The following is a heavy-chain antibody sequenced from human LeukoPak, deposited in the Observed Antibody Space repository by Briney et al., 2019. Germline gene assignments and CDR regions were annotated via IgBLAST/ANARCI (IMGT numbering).Heavy chain of an antibody. V-gene: IGHV4-59*01. CDR3: ARDYSSSSQCAFDI. CDR1: GGSISTYY. J-gene: IGHJ3*02. CDR2: IYYSGST. D-gene: IGHD6-13*01. Sequence: PSETLSLTCTVSGGSISTYYWSWIRQPPGKGLKWIGYIYYSGSTNHNPSLKSRVTISLDTSKNQFSLKLSSVTAADTAVYYCARDYSSSSQCAFDIWGQGTMVTVSS.